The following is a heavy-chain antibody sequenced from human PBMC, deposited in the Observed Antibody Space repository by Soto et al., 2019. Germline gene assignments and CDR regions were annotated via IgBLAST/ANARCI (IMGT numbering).Heavy chain of an antibody. V-gene: IGHV1-3*01. J-gene: IGHJ6*03. Sequence: ASVKVSCKASGYTFTSYAMHWVRQAPGQRLEWMGWINAGNGNTKYSQKFQGRVTITRDTSASTAYMELSSLRSEDTAVYYCAIYGGALKLYYYYYMDVWGKGTTVTVSS. CDR1: GYTFTSYA. CDR2: INAGNGNT. D-gene: IGHD4-17*01. CDR3: AIYGGALKLYYYYYMDV.